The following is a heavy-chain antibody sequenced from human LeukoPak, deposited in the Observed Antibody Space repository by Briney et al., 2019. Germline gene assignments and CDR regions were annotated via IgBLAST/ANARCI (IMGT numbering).Heavy chain of an antibody. J-gene: IGHJ2*01. CDR2: IYTSGST. Sequence: PSETLSLTCTVSGGSISSYYWSWIRQPPGKGLEWIGYIYTSGSTNYNPSLKSRVTISIDTSKNQFSLILGSVTASDTAIYYCARRAGSYLGYWYFDVWGRGTLVTVSS. CDR1: GGSISSYY. CDR3: ARRAGSYLGYWYFDV. D-gene: IGHD1-26*01. V-gene: IGHV4-4*09.